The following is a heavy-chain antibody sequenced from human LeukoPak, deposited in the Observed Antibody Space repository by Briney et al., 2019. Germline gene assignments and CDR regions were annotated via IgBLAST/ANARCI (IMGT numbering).Heavy chain of an antibody. V-gene: IGHV4-39*01. J-gene: IGHJ4*02. CDR1: GVSISSSSYY. CDR2: IYYSEST. CDR3: ARHRIRYIVATAVDY. D-gene: IGHD5-12*01. Sequence: PSQTLSLTCTVSGVSISSSSYYWGWIRPPPGKWLGWIGCIYYSESTYDNPSINSRVTICVDTSKNQFYLKLSSVTAADTAVYYCARHRIRYIVATAVDYWGEGTLVTVSS.